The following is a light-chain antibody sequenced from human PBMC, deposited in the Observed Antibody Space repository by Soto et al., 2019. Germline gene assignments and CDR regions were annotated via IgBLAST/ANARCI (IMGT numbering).Light chain of an antibody. V-gene: IGKV3-20*01. CDR3: QQYGSSPTWT. J-gene: IGKJ1*01. Sequence: IVLTQSPGTLSLSPGERATLSGRASQSVSSSYLAWYQQKPGQAPRLLIYGASSRATGIPDRFSGSGSGTDSTLTISRLEPEDSAVYYCQQYGSSPTWTFGQGTKVDIK. CDR1: QSVSSSY. CDR2: GAS.